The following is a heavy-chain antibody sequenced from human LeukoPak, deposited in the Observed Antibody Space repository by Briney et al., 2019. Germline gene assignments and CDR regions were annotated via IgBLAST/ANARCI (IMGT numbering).Heavy chain of an antibody. D-gene: IGHD3-22*01. CDR3: ARSGGYDSSGYQPDY. J-gene: IGHJ4*02. CDR2: INWNGGST. V-gene: IGHV3-20*04. Sequence: GGSLRLSCAASGFTFDDYGMSWVRQAPGKGLEWVSGINWNGGSTGYADSVKGRFTISRDNAENSLYLQMNSLRAEDTALYYCARSGGYDSSGYQPDYWGQGTLVTVSS. CDR1: GFTFDDYG.